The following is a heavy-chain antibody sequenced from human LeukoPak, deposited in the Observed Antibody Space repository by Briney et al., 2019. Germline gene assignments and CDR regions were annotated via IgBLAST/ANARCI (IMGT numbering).Heavy chain of an antibody. J-gene: IGHJ6*03. CDR1: GGSISSGDYY. V-gene: IGHV4-30-4*08. CDR2: IYYSGST. CDR3: ARLPGWLRFRFGYYYMDV. D-gene: IGHD5-12*01. Sequence: SETLSLTCTVSGGSISSGDYYWSWIRQPPGKGLEWIVYIYYSGSTYYNPSLKRRVTISVDTSKNQFSLKLGSVTAADTAVYYCARLPGWLRFRFGYYYMDVWGKGTTVTVSS.